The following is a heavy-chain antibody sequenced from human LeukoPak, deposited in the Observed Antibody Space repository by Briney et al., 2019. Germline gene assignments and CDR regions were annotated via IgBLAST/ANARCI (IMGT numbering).Heavy chain of an antibody. Sequence: GGSLRLSCAASGFSFSVYEMHWVRQAPGKGLEWIADISGSDTTTYYADSVKGRFTISRDNAKNSLYLQMNSLRAEDTAVYYCARETLELDAWGQGTLVTVSS. V-gene: IGHV3-48*03. CDR3: ARETLELDA. D-gene: IGHD1-1*01. CDR2: ISGSDTTT. J-gene: IGHJ5*02. CDR1: GFSFSVYE.